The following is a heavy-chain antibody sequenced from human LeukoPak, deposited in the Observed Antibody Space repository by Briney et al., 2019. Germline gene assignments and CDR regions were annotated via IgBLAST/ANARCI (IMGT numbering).Heavy chain of an antibody. D-gene: IGHD3-10*01. CDR2: ISAYSGDT. CDR1: GYIFTSFG. CDR3: ARATRSSGRTYFDY. V-gene: IGHV1-18*01. Sequence: ASVKVSCKASGYIFTSFGIGWVRQAPGQGLEWMGWISAYSGDTDYAQKLQGRVTMTTDSSTRTAYMELRSLRSDDTAVYYCARATRSSGRTYFDYWRQGTLVTVSS. J-gene: IGHJ4*02.